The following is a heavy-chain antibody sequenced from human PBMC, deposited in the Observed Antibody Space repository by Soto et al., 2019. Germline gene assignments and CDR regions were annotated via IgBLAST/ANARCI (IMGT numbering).Heavy chain of an antibody. CDR3: ATSLGPSTYHQGLGSPADF. CDR1: GGSFSGYY. J-gene: IGHJ3*01. D-gene: IGHD3-10*01. CDR2: INHSGST. V-gene: IGHV4-34*01. Sequence: LSLTCAVYGGSFSGYYWSWIRQPPGKGLEWIGEINHSGSTNYNPSLKSRVTISVDTSKNQFSLKLSSVTAAVTAVYYCATSLGPSTYHQGLGSPADFWGRGTKVTVSS.